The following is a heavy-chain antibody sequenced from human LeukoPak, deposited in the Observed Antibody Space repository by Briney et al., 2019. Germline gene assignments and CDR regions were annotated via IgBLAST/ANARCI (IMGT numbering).Heavy chain of an antibody. CDR3: AKDPNYYGSGKKGMDV. D-gene: IGHD3-10*01. J-gene: IGHJ6*02. V-gene: IGHV3-23*01. CDR2: ISGSGGST. CDR1: GFTFSSYA. Sequence: GGSLRLSCAASGFTFSSYATSWVRQAPGKGLEWVSAISGSGGSTYYADSVKGRFTISRDNSKNTLYLQMNSLRAEDTAVYYCAKDPNYYGSGKKGMDVWGQGTTVTVSS.